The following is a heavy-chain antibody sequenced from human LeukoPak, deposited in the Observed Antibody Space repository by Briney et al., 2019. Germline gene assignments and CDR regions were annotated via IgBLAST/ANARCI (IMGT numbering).Heavy chain of an antibody. J-gene: IGHJ4*02. D-gene: IGHD2-2*01. Sequence: SETLSLTCTVSGGSISSGNYYWSWIRQPAGKGLEWIGRVYTRGDTNYNPSLKIPVTVSLDTSNNQFSLELSSVTAADTAVYYCARGCSSTTCYRGGLDFWGQGTLVTVSS. CDR1: GGSISSGNYY. V-gene: IGHV4-61*02. CDR2: VYTRGDT. CDR3: ARGCSSTTCYRGGLDF.